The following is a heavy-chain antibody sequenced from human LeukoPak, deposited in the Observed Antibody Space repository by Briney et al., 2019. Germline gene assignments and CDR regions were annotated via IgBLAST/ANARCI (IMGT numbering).Heavy chain of an antibody. J-gene: IGHJ4*02. D-gene: IGHD5-12*01. Sequence: GGSLRLSCAASGFTFSSYWMSWVRQAPGKGLEWVANIKQNGSEKYYVDSVKGRLTISRDNAKNSLYLQMNSLRAEDTAVYYCARESAYSGYDYWGQGTLVTVSS. CDR1: GFTFSSYW. CDR2: IKQNGSEK. V-gene: IGHV3-7*03. CDR3: ARESAYSGYDY.